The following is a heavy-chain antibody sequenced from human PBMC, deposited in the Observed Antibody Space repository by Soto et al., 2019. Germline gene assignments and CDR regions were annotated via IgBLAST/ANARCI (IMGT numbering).Heavy chain of an antibody. Sequence: QVPLVQSGAEVKKPGASVKVSCKASGYTFTSYGISWVRQAPGQGLEWMGWISAYNGNTNYAQKLQGRVTMTTDTSTSTAYMELRSLRSDDTAVYYCARDRGLGNCSGGSCYPDFDYWGQGTLVTVSS. V-gene: IGHV1-18*01. J-gene: IGHJ4*02. CDR3: ARDRGLGNCSGGSCYPDFDY. D-gene: IGHD2-15*01. CDR2: ISAYNGNT. CDR1: GYTFTSYG.